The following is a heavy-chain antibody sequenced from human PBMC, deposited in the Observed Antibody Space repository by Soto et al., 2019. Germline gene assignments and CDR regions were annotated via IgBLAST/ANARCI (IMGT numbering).Heavy chain of an antibody. J-gene: IGHJ4*01. Sequence: GGSLRLSCSVSGFTFSDYAMHWVRQAPGKGLEYVSGITSDGDSTWHADSVKDRFTISRDNSKNTLFLQMSSLRVEDTAIYFCVKGNQLLRYYFEFWGPGTLVTVSS. CDR1: GFTFSDYA. D-gene: IGHD2-15*01. CDR2: ITSDGDST. CDR3: VKGNQLLRYYFEF. V-gene: IGHV3-64D*06.